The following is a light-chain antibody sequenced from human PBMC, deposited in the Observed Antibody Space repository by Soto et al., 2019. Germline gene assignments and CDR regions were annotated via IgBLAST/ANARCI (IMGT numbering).Light chain of an antibody. V-gene: IGKV3-15*01. Sequence: EILMTQSASTLSGSAGERVTFSCRASQSVSYYLAWYQQKPGQAPRLLIYDASTRATGIPVRFSGSGYGTEFNLTISSLQSEDFGVYYCQQNKDWPGTFGQGTKVDIK. J-gene: IGKJ1*01. CDR1: QSVSYY. CDR3: QQNKDWPGT. CDR2: DAS.